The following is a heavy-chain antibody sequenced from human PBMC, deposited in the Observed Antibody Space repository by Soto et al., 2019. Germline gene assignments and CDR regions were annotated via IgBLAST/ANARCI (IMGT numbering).Heavy chain of an antibody. CDR2: IIPIFGTA. V-gene: IGHV1-69*13. Sequence: ASVKVSCKASGGTFSSYAISWVRQAPGQGLEWMGGIIPIFGTANYAQKFQGRVTITADESTSTAYMELSSLRSEDTAVYYCASTTYYYDSSGPVWGQGTLVTVSS. J-gene: IGHJ4*02. CDR3: ASTTYYYDSSGPV. CDR1: GGTFSSYA. D-gene: IGHD3-22*01.